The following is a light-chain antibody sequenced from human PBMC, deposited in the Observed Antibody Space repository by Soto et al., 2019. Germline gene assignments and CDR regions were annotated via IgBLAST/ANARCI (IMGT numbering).Light chain of an antibody. J-gene: IGKJ1*01. CDR1: QSLLHSNGYNY. CDR2: LGS. CDR3: MQPLQSWT. Sequence: DIVMTQSPLSLPVTPGGPASISCGSSQSLLHSNGYNYLDWYLQKPGQSPQLLIYLGSNRASGVPDRFSGSGSGTDFTLKISRVEAEDVGVYYCMQPLQSWTFGQGTKVDIK. V-gene: IGKV2-28*01.